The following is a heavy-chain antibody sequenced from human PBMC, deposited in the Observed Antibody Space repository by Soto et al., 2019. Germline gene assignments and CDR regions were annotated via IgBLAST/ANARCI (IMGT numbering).Heavy chain of an antibody. J-gene: IGHJ4*02. D-gene: IGHD3-16*02. CDR3: ARVLWGDYVWGSYRSRVLDY. CDR1: GGSFSGYY. V-gene: IGHV4-34*01. Sequence: QVQLQQWGAGLLKPSETLSLTCAVYGGSFSGYYWSWIRQPPGKGLEWIGEINHSGSTNYNPSLKSRVTISVDTSKNQFSLKRSSVTAADTAVYYCARVLWGDYVWGSYRSRVLDYWGQGTLVTVSS. CDR2: INHSGST.